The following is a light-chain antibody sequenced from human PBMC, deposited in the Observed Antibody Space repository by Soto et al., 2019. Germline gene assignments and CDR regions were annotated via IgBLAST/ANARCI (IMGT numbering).Light chain of an antibody. V-gene: IGKV1-39*01. CDR1: QNIRSF. CDR3: QQSYSTPWT. CDR2: GAS. Sequence: DIQMTQSPSSLSSSIGDRFTISCRASQNIRSFLNWYQQKPGKAPQLLIYGASILHNGVPSRFSGSGSGTDFTLTISSLQPEDFATYYCQQSYSTPWTFGQGTKVDIK. J-gene: IGKJ1*01.